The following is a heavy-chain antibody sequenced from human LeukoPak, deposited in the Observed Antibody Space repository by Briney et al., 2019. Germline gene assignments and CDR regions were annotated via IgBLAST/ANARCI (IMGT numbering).Heavy chain of an antibody. Sequence: TAGGSLRLSCAASGFTVSSNYMSWIRQAPGKGLEWVSYISSSGSTIYYADSVKGRFTISRDNAKNSLYLQMNSLRAEDTAVYYCAREGSYYGSGSYYSFDYWGQGTLVTVSS. CDR2: ISSSGSTI. D-gene: IGHD3-10*01. CDR1: GFTVSSNY. J-gene: IGHJ4*02. CDR3: AREGSYYGSGSYYSFDY. V-gene: IGHV3-11*01.